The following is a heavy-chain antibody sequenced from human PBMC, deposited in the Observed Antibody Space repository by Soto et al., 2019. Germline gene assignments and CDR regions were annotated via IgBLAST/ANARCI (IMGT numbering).Heavy chain of an antibody. Sequence: GASVKVSCKASGYTFTSYYMHWVRQAPGQGLEWMGIINPSGGSTSYAQKFQGRVTMTRDTSTSTVYMELSSLRSEDTAVYYCASHSITIFGVANYYYYYMDVWGKGTTVTVSS. CDR2: INPSGGST. CDR3: ASHSITIFGVANYYYYYMDV. V-gene: IGHV1-46*03. J-gene: IGHJ6*03. CDR1: GYTFTSYY. D-gene: IGHD3-3*01.